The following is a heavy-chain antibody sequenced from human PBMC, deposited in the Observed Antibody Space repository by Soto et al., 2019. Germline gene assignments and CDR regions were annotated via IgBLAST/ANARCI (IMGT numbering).Heavy chain of an antibody. CDR2: ISAYNGNT. V-gene: IGHV1-18*01. Sequence: ASVKVSCKASGYTFTSYGISWVRQAPGQGLEWMGWISAYNGNTNYAQKLQGRVTMTTDTSTSTAYMELRSLRSDDTAVYYCARGLGMATTHSIMPFDYWGQGTLVTVSS. CDR1: GYTFTSYG. D-gene: IGHD5-12*01. J-gene: IGHJ4*02. CDR3: ARGLGMATTHSIMPFDY.